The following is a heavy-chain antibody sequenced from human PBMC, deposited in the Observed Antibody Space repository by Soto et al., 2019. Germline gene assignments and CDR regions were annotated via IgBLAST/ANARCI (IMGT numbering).Heavy chain of an antibody. CDR3: GSRTVTTFNAFDI. CDR1: GDSIIRSNYY. CDR2: IYYSENT. D-gene: IGHD4-17*01. V-gene: IGHV4-39*01. Sequence: QLQLQESGPGLVKPSETLSLTCTVSGDSIIRSNYYLGWIRQPPGKGLEWIGSIYYSENTYYNPSLKNRVAISLDTSKNQFSLRLSSVTAADMAVYYCGSRTVTTFNAFDIWGQGTMVTVSS. J-gene: IGHJ3*02.